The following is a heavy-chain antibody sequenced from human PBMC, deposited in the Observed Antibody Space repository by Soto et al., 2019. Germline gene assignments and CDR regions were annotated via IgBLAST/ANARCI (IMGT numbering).Heavy chain of an antibody. J-gene: IGHJ6*02. CDR2: IYYSGST. CDR1: GGSISSYY. CDR3: ARASALALDDFWSGYPSHDYYYGMDV. Sequence: SETLSLTCTVSGGSISSYYWSWIRQPPVKGLEWIGYIYYSGSTNYNPSLKSRVTISVDTSKNQFSLKLSSVTAADTAVYYCARASALALDDFWSGYPSHDYYYGMDVWGQGTTVTVSS. V-gene: IGHV4-59*01. D-gene: IGHD3-3*01.